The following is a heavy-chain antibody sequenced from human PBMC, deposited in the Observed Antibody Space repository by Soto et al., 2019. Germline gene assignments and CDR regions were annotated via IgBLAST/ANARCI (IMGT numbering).Heavy chain of an antibody. V-gene: IGHV4-30-2*02. J-gene: IGHJ3*02. CDR1: GDTISTGGYT. D-gene: IGHD3-10*01. CDR3: AKNYGNAFDI. CDR2: TYHSGNP. Sequence: SETLSLTCDVSGDTISTGGYTWAWIRQPPGKALEWIGHTYHSGNPYYNPSLKSRVIISVDRSKNQFSLKLSSVTAADTAVYYCAKNYGNAFDIWGQGTMVTVSS.